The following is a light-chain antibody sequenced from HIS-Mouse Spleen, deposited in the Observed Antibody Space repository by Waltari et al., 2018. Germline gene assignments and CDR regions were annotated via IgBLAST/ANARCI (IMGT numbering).Light chain of an antibody. CDR1: ALPTKY. V-gene: IGLV3-10*01. CDR3: YSTDSSGNHRV. Sequence: SYELTQPPSVSVSPGQTARITCSGYALPTKYTSWYQQKSSQAPVLVLYEDSKRPSGIPERFSGSSSGTMATLTISGAQVEDEADYYCYSTDSSGNHRVFGGGTKLTVL. J-gene: IGLJ2*01. CDR2: EDS.